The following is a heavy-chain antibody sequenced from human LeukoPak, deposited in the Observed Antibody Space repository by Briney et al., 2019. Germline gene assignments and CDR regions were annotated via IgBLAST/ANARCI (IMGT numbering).Heavy chain of an antibody. CDR1: GFTFDDYA. Sequence: PGRSLRLSCAASGFTFDDYAMHWVRQAPGKGLEWVSGISWNSGSIGYADSVKGRSTISRDNAKNSLYLQMNSLRAEDTALYYCAKDNARYYGSGGDLDNWGQGTLVTVSS. CDR2: ISWNSGSI. V-gene: IGHV3-9*01. CDR3: AKDNARYYGSGGDLDN. D-gene: IGHD3-10*01. J-gene: IGHJ4*02.